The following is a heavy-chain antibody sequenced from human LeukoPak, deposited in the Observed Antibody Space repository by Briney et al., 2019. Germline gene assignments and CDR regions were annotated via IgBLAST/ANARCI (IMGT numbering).Heavy chain of an antibody. CDR1: GFTFSSYS. CDR3: ARHLSGITGYTYGRGIDY. CDR2: ISSSSSYI. Sequence: GGSLRLSCAASGFTFSSYSVNWVRQAPGKGLEWVSSISSSSSYIYYADSVKGRFTISRDNAKNSLYLQMNSLRAEDTALYYCARHLSGITGYTYGRGIDYWGQGTLVTVSS. V-gene: IGHV3-21*01. D-gene: IGHD5-18*01. J-gene: IGHJ4*02.